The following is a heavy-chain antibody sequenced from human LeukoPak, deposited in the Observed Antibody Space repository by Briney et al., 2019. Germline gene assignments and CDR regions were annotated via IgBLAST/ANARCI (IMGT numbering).Heavy chain of an antibody. J-gene: IGHJ3*02. Sequence: PGRSLRLSCAASGFTFNSYGMHWVRQAPGKGLEWVAVIWYDGSKKFYADSGKGRFTISRDKSKNTLYLQMNSLRVEDTAVYYCAREGCSGTSCYGVDAFDIWGQGTKVTVS. V-gene: IGHV3-33*01. CDR2: IWYDGSKK. D-gene: IGHD2-15*01. CDR1: GFTFNSYG. CDR3: AREGCSGTSCYGVDAFDI.